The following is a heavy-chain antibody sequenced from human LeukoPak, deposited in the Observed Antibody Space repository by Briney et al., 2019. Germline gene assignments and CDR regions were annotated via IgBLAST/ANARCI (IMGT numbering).Heavy chain of an antibody. V-gene: IGHV3-23*01. D-gene: IGHD3-22*01. Sequence: PGGSLRLSCAASGFTFSSYAMSWVRQAPGKGLEWVSAISGRGGSTYYADSVKGRFTISRDNSKNTLYLQMNSLRAEDTAVYYCAKTPDYYDSSGYLFDYWGQGTLVTVSS. CDR2: ISGRGGST. CDR3: AKTPDYYDSSGYLFDY. J-gene: IGHJ4*02. CDR1: GFTFSSYA.